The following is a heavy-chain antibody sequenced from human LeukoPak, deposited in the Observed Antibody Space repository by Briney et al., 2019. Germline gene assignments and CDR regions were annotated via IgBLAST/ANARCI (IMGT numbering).Heavy chain of an antibody. Sequence: GESLRLSCAASGFSVSNKYMSWVRQAPGKGLEWVSSISSKSNYIYYADSGKGRFTISRDNAKHSVFLQMTSLRADDTAVYYCARDIAVAGRGGFDYWGQGTLVTVSS. CDR2: ISSKSNYI. V-gene: IGHV3-21*01. CDR3: ARDIAVAGRGGFDY. D-gene: IGHD6-19*01. CDR1: GFSVSNKY. J-gene: IGHJ4*02.